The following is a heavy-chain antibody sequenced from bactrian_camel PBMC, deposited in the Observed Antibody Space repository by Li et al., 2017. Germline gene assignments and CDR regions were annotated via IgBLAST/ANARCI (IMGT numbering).Heavy chain of an antibody. Sequence: VQLVESGGGSVQAGGSLRISCVASGDGVYGSSCMAWFRQAPGKNREAVAALYTGGDSTFYVDSVKGRFTISQDNAKKTAYLQMNSLKPEDTAVYYCAADLSPYSDCSDRRVGYWGQGTQV. J-gene: IGHJ6*01. CDR1: GDGVYGSSC. CDR3: AADLSPYSDCSDRRVGY. V-gene: IGHV3S54*01. CDR2: LYTGGDST. D-gene: IGHD4*01.